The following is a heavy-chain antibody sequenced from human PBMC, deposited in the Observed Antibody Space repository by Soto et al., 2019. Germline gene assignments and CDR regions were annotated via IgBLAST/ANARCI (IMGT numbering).Heavy chain of an antibody. J-gene: IGHJ6*03. V-gene: IGHV1-8*01. CDR2: MNPNSGNT. D-gene: IGHD3-10*01. CDR3: AREVVRGVIGLFRGGSNYYYYMDV. CDR1: GYTFTSYD. Sequence: QVQLVQSGAEVKKPGASVKVSCKASGYTFTSYDINWVRQATGQGLEWMGWMNPNSGNTGYAQKFQGRVTMTRNTSISTAYMELSSLRSEDTAVYYCAREVVRGVIGLFRGGSNYYYYMDVWGKGTTVTVSS.